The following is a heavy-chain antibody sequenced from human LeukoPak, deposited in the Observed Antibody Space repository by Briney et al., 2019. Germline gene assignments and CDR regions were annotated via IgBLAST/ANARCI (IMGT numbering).Heavy chain of an antibody. D-gene: IGHD2-2*01. CDR1: GGSFSGYY. V-gene: IGHV4-34*01. Sequence: SETLSLTCAVYGGSFSGYYWSWIRQPPGKGLEWIGEINHSGSTNYNPSLKSRVTISVDTSKNQFSLKLSSVTAADTAVYYCARGRGCSSTSCFPRIRWRGYYFDYWGQGTLVTLSS. CDR3: ARGRGCSSTSCFPRIRWRGYYFDY. CDR2: INHSGST. J-gene: IGHJ4*02.